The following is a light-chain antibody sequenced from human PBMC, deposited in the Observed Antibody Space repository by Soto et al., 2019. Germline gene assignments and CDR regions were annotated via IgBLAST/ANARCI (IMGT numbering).Light chain of an antibody. Sequence: QSALTQPASVSGSPGPSITISCTGTSSDVGGYNYVSWYQQHPGKAAKPMIYDVSNRPSGVSNRFSGSKSGNMASLTISGLQAEDEADYYCSSYSSSSTLVLGGGTKLTVL. CDR1: SSDVGGYNY. CDR2: DVS. V-gene: IGLV2-14*01. J-gene: IGLJ2*01. CDR3: SSYSSSSTLV.